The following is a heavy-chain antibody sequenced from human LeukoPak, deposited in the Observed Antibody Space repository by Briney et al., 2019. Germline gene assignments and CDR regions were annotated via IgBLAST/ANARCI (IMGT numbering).Heavy chain of an antibody. V-gene: IGHV4-30-2*01. CDR1: GGSISSGVYS. CDR3: ARQGYCSGGSCPGAFDI. CDR2: IYHSGNT. D-gene: IGHD2-15*01. J-gene: IGHJ3*02. Sequence: SQTLSLTCAVSGGSISSGVYSWNWIRQPPGKGLEWIGYIYHSGNTYYKPSLKSRVTISIDRSKNQFSLKLNSVTAADTAVYYCARQGYCSGGSCPGAFDIWGQGTMVTVSS.